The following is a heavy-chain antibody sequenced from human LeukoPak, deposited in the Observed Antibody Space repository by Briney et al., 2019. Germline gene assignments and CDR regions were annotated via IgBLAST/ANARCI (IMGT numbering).Heavy chain of an antibody. CDR2: IWYDGSNK. Sequence: PGGSLRLSCAASGFTFSSYGMHWVRQAPGKGPEWVAVIWYDGSNKYYADSVKGRFTISRDNSKNTLYLQMNSLRAEDTAVYYCARDEGSYGFDYWGQGTLVTVSS. D-gene: IGHD5-18*01. CDR3: ARDEGSYGFDY. V-gene: IGHV3-33*01. CDR1: GFTFSSYG. J-gene: IGHJ4*02.